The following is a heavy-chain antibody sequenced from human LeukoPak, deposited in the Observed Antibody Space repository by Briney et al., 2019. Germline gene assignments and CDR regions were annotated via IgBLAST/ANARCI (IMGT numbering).Heavy chain of an antibody. V-gene: IGHV1-8*01. J-gene: IGHJ4*02. D-gene: IGHD2-15*01. CDR2: MNPNSGNR. CDR3: ARCSVGGRKRNDF. CDR1: GYSFTSYD. Sequence: ASVTVSCKASGYSFTSYDIYWVRQATGQGLEWMGWMNPNSGNRGSALRFQGRVTMTMNTSITTAYMELSGLRSDDTAVYYCARCSVGGRKRNDFWGQGTLVTVS.